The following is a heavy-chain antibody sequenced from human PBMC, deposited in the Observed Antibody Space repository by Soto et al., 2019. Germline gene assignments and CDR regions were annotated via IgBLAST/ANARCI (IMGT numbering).Heavy chain of an antibody. CDR1: GGSISSSSYY. CDR2: IYYSGST. V-gene: IGHV4-39*01. J-gene: IGHJ6*02. Sequence: SETLSLTCTVSGGSISSSSYYWGWIRQPPGKGLEWIGSIYYSGSTYYNPSLKSRVTISVDTSKNQFSLKLSSVTAADTAVYYCARIPVQLRNYYYYYGMDVWGQGTTVTVS. D-gene: IGHD2-2*01. CDR3: ARIPVQLRNYYYYYGMDV.